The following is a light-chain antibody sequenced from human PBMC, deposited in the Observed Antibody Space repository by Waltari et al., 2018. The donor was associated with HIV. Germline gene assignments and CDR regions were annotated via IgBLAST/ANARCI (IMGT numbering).Light chain of an antibody. V-gene: IGLV3-10*01. J-gene: IGLJ1*01. CDR3: YSTDSSGYLFV. CDR2: EDN. Sequence: SYELTQPPSVSVSPGQTARITCSGDALAKKYAYWYQQKSGQAHVLVIYEDNKRPSGIPDRFSGSSSGAMATLTISGAQLEDEGDYYCYSTDSSGYLFVFGTGTKVIVL. CDR1: ALAKKY.